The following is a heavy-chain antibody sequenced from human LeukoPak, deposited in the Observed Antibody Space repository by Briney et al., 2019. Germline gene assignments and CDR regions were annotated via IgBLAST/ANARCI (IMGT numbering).Heavy chain of an antibody. Sequence: GGSLRLSCAASGFTFSSYGMHWVRQAPGKGLEWVSSISSSSSYIYYADSVKGRFTISRDNAKNSLYLQMNSLRAEDTAVYYCARVYDYGDPLDYWGQGTLVTVSS. J-gene: IGHJ4*02. CDR2: ISSSSSYI. D-gene: IGHD4-17*01. CDR3: ARVYDYGDPLDY. V-gene: IGHV3-21*01. CDR1: GFTFSSYG.